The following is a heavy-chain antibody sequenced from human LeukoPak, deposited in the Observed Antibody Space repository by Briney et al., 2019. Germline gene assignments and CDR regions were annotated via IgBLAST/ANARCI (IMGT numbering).Heavy chain of an antibody. D-gene: IGHD1-7*01. CDR2: IYTTGNT. CDR1: GGSISKYY. V-gene: IGHV4-4*07. Sequence: PSETLSLTCAVSGGSISKYYWSWIRQPAGKGLEWIGRIYTTGNTNYNPPLKSRVAMSVDTSENQFSLKLTSVTAADTALYYCARDYSLGTNNAFDIWWQGTMVTVSS. CDR3: ARDYSLGTNNAFDI. J-gene: IGHJ3*02.